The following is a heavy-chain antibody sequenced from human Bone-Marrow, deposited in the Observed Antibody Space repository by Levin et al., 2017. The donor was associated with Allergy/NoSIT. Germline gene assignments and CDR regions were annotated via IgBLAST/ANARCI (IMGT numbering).Heavy chain of an antibody. CDR3: VRGAGRGVGSPNV. Sequence: GGSLRLSCEASGFSFSVYYMSWIRQAPGRGPEWLSYISGSSSDTNYADSVKGRFTISRDNAKNSLYLQMNSLRVEDTAVYYCVRGAGRGVGSPNVWGQGTTVTVSS. V-gene: IGHV3-11*05. CDR1: GFSFSVYY. D-gene: IGHD3-10*01. CDR2: ISGSSSDT. J-gene: IGHJ6*02.